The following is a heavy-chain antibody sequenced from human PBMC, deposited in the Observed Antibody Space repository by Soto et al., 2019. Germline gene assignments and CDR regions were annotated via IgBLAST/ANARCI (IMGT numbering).Heavy chain of an antibody. CDR1: GGSISSSSYY. CDR3: ARRRSCGGGSCHFDY. J-gene: IGHJ4*02. V-gene: IGHV4-39*02. D-gene: IGHD2-15*01. CDR2: IYYSGSA. Sequence: PSETLSLTCTVSGGSISSSSYYWGWIRQPPGKGLEWIASIYYSGSAYYNPSLKSRVTISVDTSKTHFSLKLSSVTAADTAIYYCARRRSCGGGSCHFDYWGQGTMVTVYS.